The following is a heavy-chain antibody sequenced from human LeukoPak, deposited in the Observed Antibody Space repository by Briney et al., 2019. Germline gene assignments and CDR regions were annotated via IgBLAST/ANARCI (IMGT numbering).Heavy chain of an antibody. CDR1: GFTFSSEW. V-gene: IGHV3-7*01. D-gene: IGHD3-22*01. Sequence: GGSLRLSCAASGFTFSSEWMTWVRQVPGKGLEWVANIRKDGAANYYLGSVKGRFTISRDNAKKSLYLQMNSLRVDDTAVYYCVRASEARYDSRGNGGLYFRYWGQGTLVTVSS. CDR2: IRKDGAAN. J-gene: IGHJ4*02. CDR3: VRASEARYDSRGNGGLYFRY.